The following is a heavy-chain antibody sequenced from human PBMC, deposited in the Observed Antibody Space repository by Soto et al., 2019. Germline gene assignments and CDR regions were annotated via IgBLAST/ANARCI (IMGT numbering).Heavy chain of an antibody. D-gene: IGHD6-19*01. CDR1: GFTFSSYE. J-gene: IGHJ4*02. Sequence: GGSLSLSCATSGFTFSSYEMNWVRQAPGKGLEWVSYISSSGSTIYYADSVKGRFTISRDNAKNSLYLQMNSLRAEDTAVYYCARDGSSGWYKDYWGQGTLVTVSS. CDR2: ISSSGSTI. V-gene: IGHV3-48*03. CDR3: ARDGSSGWYKDY.